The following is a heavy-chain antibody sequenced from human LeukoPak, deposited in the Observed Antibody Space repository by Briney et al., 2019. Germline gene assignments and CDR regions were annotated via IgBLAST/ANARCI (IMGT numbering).Heavy chain of an antibody. D-gene: IGHD3-3*01. V-gene: IGHV3-30-3*01. CDR2: ISYDGSNK. J-gene: IGHJ6*02. CDR3: ARRFEVASYYDFWSGYHYGMDV. Sequence: GRSLTLSCAASGFTFSSYAMHGVRQAPGKGVEWVAVISYDGSNKYYADSVKGRFTISRDNSKNTLYLQMNSLRAEDTAVYYCARRFEVASYYDFWSGYHYGMDVWGQGTTVTVSS. CDR1: GFTFSSYA.